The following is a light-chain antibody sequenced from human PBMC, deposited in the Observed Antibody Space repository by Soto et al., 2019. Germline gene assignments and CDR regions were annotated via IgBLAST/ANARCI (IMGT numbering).Light chain of an antibody. J-gene: IGLJ2*01. Sequence: QSALTQPASVSGSPGQSITISCTGTSSDVGGYNYVSWYQQHPGKAPKLMIYDVSNRPSGVSNRFSGSKSGNTASLTISRLQDDDEADYYCSSYTSSSTVVFGGGTKLTVL. CDR3: SSYTSSSTVV. CDR2: DVS. V-gene: IGLV2-14*01. CDR1: SSDVGGYNY.